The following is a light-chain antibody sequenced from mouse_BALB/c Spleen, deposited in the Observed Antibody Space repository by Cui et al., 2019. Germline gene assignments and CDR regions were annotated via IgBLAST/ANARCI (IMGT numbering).Light chain of an antibody. J-gene: IGKJ5*01. CDR2: DTS. CDR1: SSVSY. CDR3: EQWSSYPLT. Sequence: QIVLTQSPAIMSASPVEEVTMTCSASSSVSYVYWYQQKPGSSPRLLIYDTSNLACGVPVRFSGSGSGTSYSLTISRMEAEDAATYYCEQWSSYPLTFGAGTKLELK. V-gene: IGKV4-55*01.